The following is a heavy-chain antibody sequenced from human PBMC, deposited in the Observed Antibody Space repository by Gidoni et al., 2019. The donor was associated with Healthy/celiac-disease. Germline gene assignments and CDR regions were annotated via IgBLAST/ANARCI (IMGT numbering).Heavy chain of an antibody. V-gene: IGHV4-59*01. D-gene: IGHD6-6*01. CDR2: IYYSGST. CDR1: GGSISSYY. J-gene: IGHJ3*02. Sequence: QVQLQESGAGLVKPSETLSLTCTVSGGSISSYYWSWLRQPPGKGLEWIGYIYYSGSTNYNPSLKSRVTISVDTSKNQFSLKLSSVTAADTAVYYCARELAARDAFDIWGQGTMVTVSS. CDR3: ARELAARDAFDI.